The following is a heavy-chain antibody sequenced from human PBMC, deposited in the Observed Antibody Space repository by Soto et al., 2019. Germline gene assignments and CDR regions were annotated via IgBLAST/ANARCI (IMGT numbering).Heavy chain of an antibody. V-gene: IGHV3-53*01. CDR3: ARVPAFDP. CDR1: GLSVSSTY. J-gene: IGHJ5*02. Sequence: GGSLRLSCAASGLSVSSTYLTWVRQAPGKGLEWVSVIYPDDSAYYTNSVRGRFTISRDNSQNTLFLLMNNLTVQYTAVYFCARVPAFDPWGQGSLVTVSS. CDR2: IYPDDSA.